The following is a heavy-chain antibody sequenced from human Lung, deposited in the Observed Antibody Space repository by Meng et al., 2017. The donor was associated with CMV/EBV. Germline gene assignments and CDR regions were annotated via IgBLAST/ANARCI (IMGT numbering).Heavy chain of an antibody. CDR3: ARRSQSDAFDI. CDR1: GFSFSSYG. Sequence: SCAASGFSFSSYGMNWVRQAPGKGLEWLSSINSGGNYIYDADSVKGRFTISRDNAKNSLHLQMNSLRAEDTAVYYCARRSQSDAFDIWGQGTVVTVSS. J-gene: IGHJ3*02. V-gene: IGHV3-21*01. CDR2: INSGGNYI.